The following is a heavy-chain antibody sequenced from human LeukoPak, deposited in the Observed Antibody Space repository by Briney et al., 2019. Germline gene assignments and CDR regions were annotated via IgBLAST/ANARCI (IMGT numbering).Heavy chain of an antibody. D-gene: IGHD3-10*02. CDR2: ITNSGTNT. CDR3: AELGITMIGGV. V-gene: IGHV3-48*03. Sequence: GGSLRLSCAGSGLIFNGLTFRNYEMNWVRQAPGKGLEWVSYITNSGTNTFYADSVKGRFTVSRDNAKNSLYLQMNSLRAEDTAVYYCAELGITMIGGVWGKGTTVTISS. CDR1: GLIFNGLTFRNYE. J-gene: IGHJ6*04.